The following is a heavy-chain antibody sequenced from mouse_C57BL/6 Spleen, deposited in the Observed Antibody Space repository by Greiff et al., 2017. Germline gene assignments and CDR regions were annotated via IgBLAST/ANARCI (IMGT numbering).Heavy chain of an antibody. CDR3: ARAYGSSYAMDY. J-gene: IGHJ4*01. V-gene: IGHV1-12*01. Sequence: QVQLQQSGAELVRPGASVKMSCKASGFTFTSYNMHWVKQTPRQGLEWIGAIYPGNGDSSCNQKFKGKATLTVDKSSSTAYMQLSSLTSEDSAVYFCARAYGSSYAMDYWGQGTSVTVSS. CDR1: GFTFTSYN. D-gene: IGHD1-1*01. CDR2: IYPGNGDS.